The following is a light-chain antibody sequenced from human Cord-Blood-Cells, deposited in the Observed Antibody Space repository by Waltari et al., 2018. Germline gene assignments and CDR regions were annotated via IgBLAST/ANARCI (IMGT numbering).Light chain of an antibody. Sequence: EIVLTQSPATLSLSPGETATLTSRASQSVSSYLAWYQQKPGQAPRLLIYDASNRATGIPARFSGSGSGTDFTLTISSLEPEDFAVYYCQQRSNWPPGGTFGPGTKVDIK. CDR1: QSVSSY. V-gene: IGKV3-11*01. CDR2: DAS. CDR3: QQRSNWPPGGT. J-gene: IGKJ3*01.